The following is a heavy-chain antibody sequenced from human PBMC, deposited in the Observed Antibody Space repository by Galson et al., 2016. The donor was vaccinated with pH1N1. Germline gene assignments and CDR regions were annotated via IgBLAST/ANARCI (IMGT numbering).Heavy chain of an antibody. CDR1: GYTFTSYG. J-gene: IGHJ5*02. Sequence: SVKVSCKASGYTFTSYGINWVRQAPGQGLKWMGWISAYNGNTNYAQKLQGRVTMTTDTSTSTAYMELRSLRSDGTAVYYCARVVEWELGHWFDPWGQGTLVTVSS. CDR2: ISAYNGNT. CDR3: ARVVEWELGHWFDP. D-gene: IGHD1-26*01. V-gene: IGHV1-18*01.